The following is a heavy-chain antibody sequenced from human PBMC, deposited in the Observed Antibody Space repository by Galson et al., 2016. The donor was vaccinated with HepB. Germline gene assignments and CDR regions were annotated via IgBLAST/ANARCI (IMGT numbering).Heavy chain of an antibody. CDR3: AGVPGTGVAEFDY. CDR2: IYYTGST. D-gene: IGHD3/OR15-3a*01. CDR1: GASIGSDNYF. Sequence: PLSLTCNVSGASIGSDNYFWSWIRQHPGKGLEWLGSIYYTGSTYYKPTLKSRVTISLDTSKNHFSLKLSSVTAADTAVYYCAGVPGTGVAEFDYWGQGTLVTVSS. J-gene: IGHJ4*02. V-gene: IGHV4-31*03.